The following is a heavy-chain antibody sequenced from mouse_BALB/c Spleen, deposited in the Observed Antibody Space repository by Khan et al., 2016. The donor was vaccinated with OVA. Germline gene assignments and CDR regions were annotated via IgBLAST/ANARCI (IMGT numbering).Heavy chain of an antibody. D-gene: IGHD2-5*01. V-gene: IGHV1S81*02. CDR3: ARSKKIEATYFDY. J-gene: IGHJ2*01. Sequence: QVQLQQSGAELVKAGASVKMSCKASGYTFTSYWMHWVKQRLGQGLEWFAETNPTNGRTYYNEKFKSKATLTVDKSSSTSYMLLSGPTSEDASGYCGARSKKIEATYFDYWGQGTTLTVSS. CDR2: TNPTNGRT. CDR1: GYTFTSYW.